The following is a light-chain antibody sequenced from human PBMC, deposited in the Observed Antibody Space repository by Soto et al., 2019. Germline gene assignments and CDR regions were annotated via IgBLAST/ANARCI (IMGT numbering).Light chain of an antibody. CDR1: SSNIGSNT. Sequence: QSVLTQPPSASGTPGQRVTISCSGSSSNIGSNTVNWYQQLPGTAPKLLIYKNNQRPSGVPDRFSGSESDTSASLAISGLQSEDEADYYCAAWDDSLNGRVFGGGTKLTVL. V-gene: IGLV1-44*01. CDR3: AAWDDSLNGRV. CDR2: KNN. J-gene: IGLJ3*02.